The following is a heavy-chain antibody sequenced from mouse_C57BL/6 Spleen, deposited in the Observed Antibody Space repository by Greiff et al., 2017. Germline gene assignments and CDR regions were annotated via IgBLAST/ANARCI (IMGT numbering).Heavy chain of an antibody. V-gene: IGHV1-54*01. J-gene: IGHJ4*01. D-gene: IGHD2-4*01. CDR3: ARSGDYGGAMDY. CDR1: GYAFTNYL. Sequence: QVQLQQSGAELVRPGTSVKVSCKASGYAFTNYLIEWVKQRPGQGLAWIGVINPGSGGTKYNEKFKGKGTLTADKSSSTAYRQLSDLTSEYSAVYVCARSGDYGGAMDYWGQGTSVTVSS. CDR2: INPGSGGT.